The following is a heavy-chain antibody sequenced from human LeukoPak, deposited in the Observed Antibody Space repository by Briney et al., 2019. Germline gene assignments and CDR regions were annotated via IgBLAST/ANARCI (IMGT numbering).Heavy chain of an antibody. CDR3: AGSGRGYSGSYYGD. CDR1: GYTFSSYA. Sequence: ASVKVSCKASGYTFSSYAIGWVRQAPGQGLEWMGGIIPIFGTANYAQKFQGRVTITTDESTSTAYMELSSLRSEDTAVYYCAGSGRGYSGSYYGDWGQGTLLTVSS. V-gene: IGHV1-69*05. D-gene: IGHD1-26*01. J-gene: IGHJ1*01. CDR2: IIPIFGTA.